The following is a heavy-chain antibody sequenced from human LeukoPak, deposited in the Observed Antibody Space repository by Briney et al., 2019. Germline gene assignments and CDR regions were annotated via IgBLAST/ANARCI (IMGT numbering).Heavy chain of an antibody. CDR3: ARGRPSPCSGASCSVKYFQH. V-gene: IGHV3-33*01. CDR2: IWYDGSNK. D-gene: IGHD2-15*01. Sequence: GRSLRLSCAASGFTFSSYGMHWVRQAPGKGLEWVVVIWYDGSNKYYADSVKGRFTISRDNSKNTLYLQMNSLRAEDTAVYYCARGRPSPCSGASCSVKYFQHWGQGTLVTVSS. J-gene: IGHJ1*01. CDR1: GFTFSSYG.